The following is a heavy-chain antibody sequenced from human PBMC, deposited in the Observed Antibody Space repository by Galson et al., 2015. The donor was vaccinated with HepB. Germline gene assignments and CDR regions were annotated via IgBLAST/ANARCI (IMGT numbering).Heavy chain of an antibody. CDR3: VRKRDHDMGYGMDV. CDR2: IYSGGTT. V-gene: IGHV3-53*01. J-gene: IGHJ6*02. D-gene: IGHD3-9*01. Sequence: SLRLSCAVSGFTVSSNQMSWVRQAPGKGLEWVSIIYSGGTTYHADSVKGRLTISRDNSKNTLYLQMNSLRAEDTAVYYCVRKRDHDMGYGMDVWGQGTTVTVSS. CDR1: GFTVSSNQ.